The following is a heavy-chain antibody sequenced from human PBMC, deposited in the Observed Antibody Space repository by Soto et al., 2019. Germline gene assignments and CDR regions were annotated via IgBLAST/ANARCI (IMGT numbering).Heavy chain of an antibody. J-gene: IGHJ4*02. Sequence: ASVKVSCKASGYTFTSYYMHWVRQAPGQGLEWMGIINPSGGSTSYAQKFQGRVTMTRDTSTSTVYMELSSLRSEDTAVYYCARDMGHIVVVTVIWALDYWGQGTLVTVSS. V-gene: IGHV1-46*01. CDR1: GYTFTSYY. CDR3: ARDMGHIVVVTVIWALDY. CDR2: INPSGGST. D-gene: IGHD2-21*02.